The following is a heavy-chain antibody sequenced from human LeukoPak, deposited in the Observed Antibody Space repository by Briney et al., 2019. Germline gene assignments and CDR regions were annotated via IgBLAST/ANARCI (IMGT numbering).Heavy chain of an antibody. CDR3: VRHVYNIGWIYYFDD. J-gene: IGHJ4*02. CDR1: GDSISTSTYY. Sequence: ASETLSLTCTVSGDSISTSTYYWGWIRQPPGEGLEWIGSFFYSGSTYYNPSLKSRVTISVDTSKNQFSLKLSSVTAADTALYYCVRHVYNIGWIYYFDDWGQGTLVTVSS. D-gene: IGHD6-19*01. V-gene: IGHV4-39*01. CDR2: FFYSGST.